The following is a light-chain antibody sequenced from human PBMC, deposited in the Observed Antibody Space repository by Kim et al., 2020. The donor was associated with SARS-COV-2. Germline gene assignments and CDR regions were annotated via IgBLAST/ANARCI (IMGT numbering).Light chain of an antibody. J-gene: IGKJ2*01. CDR3: QQYDNLYT. CDR1: QDISNY. CDR2: DAS. Sequence: LSASVGDRVTITCQASQDISNYLNWYQQKPGKVPKLLIYDASNLETGVPSRFSGSGSGTDFTFTISSLQPEDIATYYCQQYDNLYTFGQGTKLEI. V-gene: IGKV1-33*01.